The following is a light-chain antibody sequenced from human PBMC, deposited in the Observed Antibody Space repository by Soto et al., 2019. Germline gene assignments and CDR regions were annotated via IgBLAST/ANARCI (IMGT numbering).Light chain of an antibody. CDR2: GAS. CDR1: QPIGTK. J-gene: IGKJ1*01. Sequence: ETVMTQSPAALSVSPGQRATLSCRAGQPIGTKLAWYQQKPGQPPRLLIYGASTRATGIPARFSGSGSGTEFTLTISSLQSEDFAVYYCQQYNNWWTFGQGTKVDIK. V-gene: IGKV3-15*01. CDR3: QQYNNWWT.